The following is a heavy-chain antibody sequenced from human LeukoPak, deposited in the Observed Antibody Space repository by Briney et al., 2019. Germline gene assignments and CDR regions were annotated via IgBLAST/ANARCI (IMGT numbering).Heavy chain of an antibody. CDR3: ARSYSNLFDY. J-gene: IGHJ4*02. D-gene: IGHD4-4*01. Sequence: SETLSLTCTASGGSISSYYWSWIRQPPGKGLEWIGYIYYSGSTNYNPSLKSRVTISVDTSKNQFSLKLTSVTAADTAVYYCARSYSNLFDYWGQGTLVTVSS. V-gene: IGHV4-59*01. CDR2: IYYSGST. CDR1: GGSISSYY.